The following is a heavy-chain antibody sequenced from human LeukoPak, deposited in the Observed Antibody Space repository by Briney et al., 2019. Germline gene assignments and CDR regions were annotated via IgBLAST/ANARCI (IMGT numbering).Heavy chain of an antibody. Sequence: GGSLRLSCTASGFTFGDYAMSWFRQAPGKGLEWVSAISGSGGSTYYADSVKGRFTISRDNSKNTLYLQMNSLRAEDTAVYYCAKRPCGGDCYHYFDYWGQGTLVTVSS. CDR2: ISGSGGST. CDR1: GFTFGDYA. CDR3: AKRPCGGDCYHYFDY. V-gene: IGHV3-23*01. J-gene: IGHJ4*02. D-gene: IGHD2-21*02.